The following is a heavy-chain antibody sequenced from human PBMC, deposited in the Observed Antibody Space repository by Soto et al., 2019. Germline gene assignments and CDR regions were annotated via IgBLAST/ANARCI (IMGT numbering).Heavy chain of an antibody. V-gene: IGHV4-59*08. CDR3: ARHAQGYYYYMDV. J-gene: IGHJ6*03. CDR2: IYYSGST. Sequence: SETLSLTCTVSGGSISSYYWSWIRQPPGKGLEWIGYIYYSGSTNYNPSLKSRVIISVDTSKNQFSLKLSSVTAADTAVYYCARHAQGYYYYMDVWGKGTTVTVSS. CDR1: GGSISSYY.